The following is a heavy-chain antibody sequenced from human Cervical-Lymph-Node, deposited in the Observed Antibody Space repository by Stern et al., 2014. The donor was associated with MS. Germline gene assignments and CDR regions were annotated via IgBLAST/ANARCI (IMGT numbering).Heavy chain of an antibody. CDR3: ATQDSNGWFAFDI. J-gene: IGHJ3*02. V-gene: IGHV4-59*08. D-gene: IGHD6-19*01. CDR2: IYYSGST. CDR1: GGSISSYY. Sequence: QLQLQESGPGLVKSSETLSLTCTVSGGSISSYYWTWIRQPPGKGLEWIGYIYYSGSTNYNPSFKSRVTISVDSSKNQFSLKLNSVTAADTAMYYCATQDSNGWFAFDIWGQGTMVTVSS.